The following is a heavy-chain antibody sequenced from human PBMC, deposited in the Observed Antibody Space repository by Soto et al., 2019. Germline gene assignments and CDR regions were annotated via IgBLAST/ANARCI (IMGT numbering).Heavy chain of an antibody. CDR3: AHDVPGLTVLDL. J-gene: IGHJ2*01. CDR2: IYGDDNK. Sequence: QITLKESGPTLVKPTETRTLTCTFSGFSLSTSAVGVGWIRQPPGKALEWLALIYGDDNKRYSPSLKSRLTITKDASKKQVVLTMTNMDAVDTATYFCAHDVPGLTVLDLWGRGTLVTFSS. CDR1: GFSLSTSAVG. V-gene: IGHV2-5*02. D-gene: IGHD1-1*01.